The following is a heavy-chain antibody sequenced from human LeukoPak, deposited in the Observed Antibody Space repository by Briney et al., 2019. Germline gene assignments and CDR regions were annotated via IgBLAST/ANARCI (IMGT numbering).Heavy chain of an antibody. Sequence: GGSLRLSCAASGFTFSSYGMHWVRQAPGKGLEWVAVISYDGSNKYYADSVKGRFTISRDNSKNTLYLQMNSLRAEDTAVYYCARGHSSSSVYYYYGMDVWGQGTTVTVSS. CDR2: ISYDGSNK. D-gene: IGHD6-6*01. J-gene: IGHJ6*02. CDR1: GFTFSSYG. V-gene: IGHV3-30*03. CDR3: ARGHSSSSVYYYYGMDV.